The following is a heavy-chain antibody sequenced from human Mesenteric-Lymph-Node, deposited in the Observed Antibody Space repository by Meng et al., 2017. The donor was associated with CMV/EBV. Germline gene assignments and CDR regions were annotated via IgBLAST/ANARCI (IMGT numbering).Heavy chain of an antibody. CDR2: IYPGDSDT. V-gene: IGHV5-51*01. J-gene: IGHJ4*02. Sequence: GESLKISCKGSGYSFTTYWIGWVRQMPGKGLEWIGIIYPGDSDTTYSPSFEGQVTISADMSISTAYLQWSSLKASDTAMYYCARHLSSRWYYFDYWGQGTLVTVSS. D-gene: IGHD6-13*01. CDR3: ARHLSSRWYYFDY. CDR1: GYSFTTYW.